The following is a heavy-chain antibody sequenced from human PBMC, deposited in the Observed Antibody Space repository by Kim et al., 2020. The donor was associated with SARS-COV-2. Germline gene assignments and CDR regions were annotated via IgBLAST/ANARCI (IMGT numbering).Heavy chain of an antibody. Sequence: FTISRDNAKNSLYLQMNSLRAEDTAVYYCARDRLEFGGVIVIGEYFFFDYWGQGTLVTVSS. CDR3: ARDRLEFGGVIVIGEYFFFDY. D-gene: IGHD3-16*02. J-gene: IGHJ4*02. V-gene: IGHV3-11*06.